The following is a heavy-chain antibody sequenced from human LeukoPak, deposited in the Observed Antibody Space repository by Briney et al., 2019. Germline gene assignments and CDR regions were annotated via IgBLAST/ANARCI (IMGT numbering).Heavy chain of an antibody. CDR3: RYGGYYYESFDY. V-gene: IGHV1-69*13. J-gene: IGHJ4*02. Sequence: SVKVSCKASGGTFSSYAIGWVRQAPGQGLEWMGGIIPIFGTANYAQKFQGRVTITADESTSTAYMELSSLRSEDTAVYYCRYGGYYYESFDYWGQGTLVTVSS. D-gene: IGHD3-22*01. CDR1: GGTFSSYA. CDR2: IIPIFGTA.